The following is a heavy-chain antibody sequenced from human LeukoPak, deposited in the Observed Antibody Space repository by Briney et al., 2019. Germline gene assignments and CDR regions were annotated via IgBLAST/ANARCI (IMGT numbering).Heavy chain of an antibody. CDR3: AHRGHNDFWSVGY. V-gene: IGHV2-5*01. D-gene: IGHD3-3*01. CDR1: GFSLTTSQVG. CDR2: IYGNDDK. Sequence: SGPTLVKPTQTLTLTCSFSGFSLTTSQVGVAWIRQPPGKALEWIAFIYGNDDKRYNSSLQSRLTISKDTSKNLVVLTMTNMDPVDTATYYCAHRGHNDFWSVGYWGQGTLVTVSS. J-gene: IGHJ4*02.